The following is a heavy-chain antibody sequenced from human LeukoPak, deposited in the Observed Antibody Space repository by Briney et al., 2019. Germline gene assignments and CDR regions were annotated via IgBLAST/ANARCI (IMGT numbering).Heavy chain of an antibody. CDR2: IHYSGHT. CDR1: GGSISTDY. Sequence: PSETLSLTCTVSGGSISTDYWSWIRQPPGKGLEYIAFIHYSGHTNYNPSLKSRVTISIDTSKNQFSLNLSSVTAADTAVYYCARLGKEVTYRAYYLDYWGQGTWSPSPQ. D-gene: IGHD1-26*01. V-gene: IGHV4-59*08. J-gene: IGHJ4*02. CDR3: ARLGKEVTYRAYYLDY.